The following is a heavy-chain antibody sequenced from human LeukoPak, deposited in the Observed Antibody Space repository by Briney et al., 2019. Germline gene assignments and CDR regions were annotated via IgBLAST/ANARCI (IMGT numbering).Heavy chain of an antibody. D-gene: IGHD6-13*01. CDR1: GDSISSSSSY. CDR3: ARDHSSSSEDY. CDR2: IYYSGST. Sequence: SETLSLTCTVSGDSISSSSSYWGWIRQPPGEGLEWIGSIYYSGSTYYNTSLKSRVTISVDTSKNQFSLKLNSVTAADTAVYYCARDHSSSSEDYWGQGTLVTVSS. V-gene: IGHV4-39*07. J-gene: IGHJ4*02.